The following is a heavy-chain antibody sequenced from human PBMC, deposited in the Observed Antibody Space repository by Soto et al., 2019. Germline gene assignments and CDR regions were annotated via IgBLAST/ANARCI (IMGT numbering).Heavy chain of an antibody. CDR2: INSKTDGGTT. Sequence: EVQLVESGGGLVKPGGSLRLSCAASGFTFSNAWMNWVRQAPGKGLEWVGRINSKTDGGTTDYGAPVKGRFTISRDDSKNTLSLQMNSLKIEDTAVYYCTTDLGDYWGQGTLVTVSS. CDR1: GFTFSNAW. CDR3: TTDLGDY. V-gene: IGHV3-15*07. J-gene: IGHJ4*02.